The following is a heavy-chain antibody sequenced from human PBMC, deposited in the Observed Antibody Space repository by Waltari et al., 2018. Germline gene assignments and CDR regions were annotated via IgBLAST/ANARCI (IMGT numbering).Heavy chain of an antibody. Sequence: QVQLVQSGAEVKKPGSSVRVSCKASGGTFSSYAISWVRQAPGQGLEWMGWIIPIFGTANYAQKFQGRVTITTDESTSTAYMELSSLRSEDTAVYYCARGPYYYDSSGYYAPFDYWGQGTLVTVSS. J-gene: IGHJ4*02. CDR1: GGTFSSYA. CDR2: IIPIFGTA. V-gene: IGHV1-69*05. D-gene: IGHD3-22*01. CDR3: ARGPYYYDSSGYYAPFDY.